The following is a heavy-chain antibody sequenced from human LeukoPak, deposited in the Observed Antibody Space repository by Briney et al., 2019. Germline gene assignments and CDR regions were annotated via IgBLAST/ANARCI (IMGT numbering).Heavy chain of an antibody. V-gene: IGHV1-18*01. J-gene: IGHJ4*02. Sequence: ASVKVSCKASGYTFTSYGISWVRQAPGQGLEWMGWISAYNGNTNYAQKLQGRVTMTTDTSTSTAYMELSRLISDDTAVYYCARDRGSRNILTDYFDYWGQGTLVTVSS. D-gene: IGHD3-9*01. CDR2: ISAYNGNT. CDR3: ARDRGSRNILTDYFDY. CDR1: GYTFTSYG.